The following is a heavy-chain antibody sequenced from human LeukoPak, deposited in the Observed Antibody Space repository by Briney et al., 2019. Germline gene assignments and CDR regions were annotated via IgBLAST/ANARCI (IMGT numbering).Heavy chain of an antibody. CDR1: GFTFSNYN. CDR3: ARVPLYDRSGYYFDY. J-gene: IGHJ4*02. V-gene: IGHV3-48*02. CDR2: ISTSGRAI. D-gene: IGHD3-22*01. Sequence: GGSLTLSCAASGFTFSNYNMNWVRQAPGKGLEWVSYISTSGRAIFYADSVKGRFTISRDNAKNSLFLQMNSLRDGDTAVYYCARVPLYDRSGYYFDYWGLGTLVTVSS.